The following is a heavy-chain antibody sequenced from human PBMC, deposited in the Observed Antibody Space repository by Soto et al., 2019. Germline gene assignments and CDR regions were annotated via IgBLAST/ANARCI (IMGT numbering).Heavy chain of an antibody. J-gene: IGHJ4*02. D-gene: IGHD3-22*01. CDR1: GFTFSSYG. CDR3: ARDPTPMDYDSSGYYFD. V-gene: IGHV3-33*01. CDR2: IWYDGSNK. Sequence: HPGGSLRLSCAASGFTFSSYGMHWVRQAPGKGLEWVAVIWYDGSNKYYADSVKGRFTISRDNSKNTLYLQMNSLRAEDTAVYYCARDPTPMDYDSSGYYFDWGQGTLVTVSS.